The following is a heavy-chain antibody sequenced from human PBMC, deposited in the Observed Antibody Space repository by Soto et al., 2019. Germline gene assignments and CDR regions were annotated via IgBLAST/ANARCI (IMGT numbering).Heavy chain of an antibody. D-gene: IGHD6-19*01. Sequence: SHALSLTGAISGDSVSSNTAAWNCIRSSPSRGLEWLGRTYYRSNWRHDYAVSVKSRITVNPDTSKNHFSLQLNSVTPDDTAVYYCARGVAGTGFDLWGQGTLVTVSS. V-gene: IGHV6-1*01. CDR1: GDSVSSNTAA. CDR2: TYYRSNWRH. J-gene: IGHJ4*02. CDR3: ARGVAGTGFDL.